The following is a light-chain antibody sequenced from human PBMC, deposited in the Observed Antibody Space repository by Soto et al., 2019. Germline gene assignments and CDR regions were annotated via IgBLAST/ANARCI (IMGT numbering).Light chain of an antibody. CDR1: SSDVGGYNY. CDR2: EVS. CDR3: SSYAGSNNFGVV. V-gene: IGLV2-8*01. J-gene: IGLJ2*01. Sequence: QAVVTQPPSASGSPGQSVTISCTGTSSDVGGYNYVSWYQQHPGKAPKLMIYEVSKRPSGVPDRFSGSKSGNTASLTVSGLQAEDEADYYCSSYAGSNNFGVVFGGGTKVTVI.